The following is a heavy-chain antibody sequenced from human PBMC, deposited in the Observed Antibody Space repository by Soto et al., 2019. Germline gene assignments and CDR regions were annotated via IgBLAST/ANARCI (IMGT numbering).Heavy chain of an antibody. Sequence: GGFLRLSCAASGFTFSSYGMHWVRQAPGKGLEWVAVISYDGSNKYYADSVKGRFTISRDNSKNTLYLQMNSLRAEDTAVYYCAKDPMTTVTTSVTDFDYWGQGTLVTVSS. CDR3: AKDPMTTVTTSVTDFDY. V-gene: IGHV3-30*18. CDR2: ISYDGSNK. J-gene: IGHJ4*02. CDR1: GFTFSSYG. D-gene: IGHD4-17*01.